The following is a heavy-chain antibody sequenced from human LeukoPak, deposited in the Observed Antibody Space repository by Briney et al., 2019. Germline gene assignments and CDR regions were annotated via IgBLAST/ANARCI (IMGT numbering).Heavy chain of an antibody. CDR3: ARGGYCGGDCYFYY. J-gene: IGHJ4*02. CDR1: GGSISSGSYY. D-gene: IGHD2-21*02. V-gene: IGHV4-61*02. Sequence: SETLSLTCTVSGGSISSGSYYWSWIRQPAGKGLEWIGRIHTSGSTNYNPSLKSRVTMSVDTSKNQFSLKLSSVTAADTAVYYCARGGYCGGDCYFYYWGQGTLVTVSS. CDR2: IHTSGST.